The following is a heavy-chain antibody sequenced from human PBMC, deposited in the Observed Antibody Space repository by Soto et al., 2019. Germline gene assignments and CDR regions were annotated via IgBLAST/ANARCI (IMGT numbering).Heavy chain of an antibody. J-gene: IGHJ6*02. CDR1: GGSFSGYY. D-gene: IGHD2-15*01. CDR3: ARLYCSGGSCYPPYYYYGMDV. V-gene: IGHV4-34*01. Sequence: SETLSLTCAVYGGSFSGYYWSWIRQPPGKGLEWIGEINHSGSTNYNPSLKSRVTISVDTSKNQFSLKLSSVTAADTAVYYCARLYCSGGSCYPPYYYYGMDVWGQGTTVTVSS. CDR2: INHSGST.